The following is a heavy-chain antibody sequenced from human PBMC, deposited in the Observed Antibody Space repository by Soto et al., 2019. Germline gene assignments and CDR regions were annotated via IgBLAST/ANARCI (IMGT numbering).Heavy chain of an antibody. V-gene: IGHV5-10-1*01. CDR1: GYSFTSYW. CDR3: ARFGRDKIAAGGDV. CDR2: IDPSDSYT. Sequence: GESLKISCKGSGYSFTSYWISWVRQMPGKGLEWMGRIDPSDSYTNYSPSFQGHVTITADKSISTAYLQWSSLKASDTAMYYCARFGRDKIAAGGDVWGQGTTVTVSS. J-gene: IGHJ6*02. D-gene: IGHD6-25*01.